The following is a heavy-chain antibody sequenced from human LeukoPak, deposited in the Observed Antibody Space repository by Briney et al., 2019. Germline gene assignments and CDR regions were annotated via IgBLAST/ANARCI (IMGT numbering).Heavy chain of an antibody. Sequence: SETLSLTCAVYAGFLSGYYCRWIRQPPGKGLEWIGEINHSGSTNYNPSLKSRVTISVDTSKNQFSLKLSSVTAADTAVYYCASGGPSGCYSNVYNWFDPWGQGTLVTVSS. J-gene: IGHJ5*02. D-gene: IGHD3-10*01. CDR1: AGFLSGYY. V-gene: IGHV4-34*01. CDR3: ASGGPSGCYSNVYNWFDP. CDR2: INHSGST.